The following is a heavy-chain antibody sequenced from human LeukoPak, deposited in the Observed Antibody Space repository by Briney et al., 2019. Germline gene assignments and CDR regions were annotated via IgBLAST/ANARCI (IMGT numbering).Heavy chain of an antibody. J-gene: IGHJ3*02. V-gene: IGHV4-34*01. CDR3: ARYRIAAADAFDI. CDR2: INHSGST. Sequence: SETLSLTCAVYGGSFSGYYWSWIRQPPGKGLEWIGEINHSGSTNYNPSLKSRVTISVDTSKNQFSLKLSSVTAAGTAVYYCARYRIAAADAFDIWGQGTMVTVSS. D-gene: IGHD6-13*01. CDR1: GGSFSGYY.